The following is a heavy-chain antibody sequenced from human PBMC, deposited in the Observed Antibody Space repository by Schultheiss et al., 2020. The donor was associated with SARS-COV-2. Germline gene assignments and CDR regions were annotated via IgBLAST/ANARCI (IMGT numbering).Heavy chain of an antibody. V-gene: IGHV4-61*05. J-gene: IGHJ4*02. D-gene: IGHD2-2*01. Sequence: SETLSLTCTVSGGSISSSSYYWGWIRQPPGKGLEWIGYIYYSGSTNYNPSLKSRVTISVDTSKNQFSLKLSSVTAADTAVYYCARGRTEFDYWGQGTLVTVSS. CDR3: ARGRTEFDY. CDR1: GGSISSSSYY. CDR2: IYYSGST.